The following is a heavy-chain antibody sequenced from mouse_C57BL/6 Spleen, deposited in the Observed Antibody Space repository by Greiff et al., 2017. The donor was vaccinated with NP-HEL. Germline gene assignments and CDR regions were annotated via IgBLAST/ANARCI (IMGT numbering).Heavy chain of an antibody. CDR1: GYAFTSYW. J-gene: IGHJ2*01. CDR2: INPSSGYT. Sequence: VQLVESGAELAKPGASVKLSCKASGYAFTSYWMHWVKQRPGQGLEWIGYINPSSGYTKYNQKFKDKATLTADKSSSTAYMQLSSLTYEDSAVYYCARYRYGNYVDYWGQGTTLTVSS. CDR3: ARYRYGNYVDY. D-gene: IGHD2-1*01. V-gene: IGHV1-7*01.